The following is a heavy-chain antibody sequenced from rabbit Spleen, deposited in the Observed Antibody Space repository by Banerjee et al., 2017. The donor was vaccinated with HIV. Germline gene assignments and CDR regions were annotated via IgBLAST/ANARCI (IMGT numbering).Heavy chain of an antibody. J-gene: IGHJ4*01. V-gene: IGHV1S40*01. D-gene: IGHD1-1*01. CDR3: ARDLVDVIGWNFNL. CDR2: IDTGSSGFT. CDR1: GVSFSGNSY. Sequence: QSLEESGGDLVKPGASLTLTCIASGVSFSGNSYMCWVRQAPGKGLEWIACIDTGSSGFTYFASWAKGRFTISRTSSTTVTLQMTSLTAADTATYFCARDLVDVIGWNFNLWGPGTLVTVS.